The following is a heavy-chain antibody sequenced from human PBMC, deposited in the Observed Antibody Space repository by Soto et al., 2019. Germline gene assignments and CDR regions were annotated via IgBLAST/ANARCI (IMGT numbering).Heavy chain of an antibody. Sequence: SETLSLTCAVSGYSISSGYYWGWIRQPPGKGLEWIGSIYHSGSTYYNPSLKSRVTISVDTSKNQFSLKLSSVTAADTAVYYCARGVEKGYCSSTSCQRPFDYWGQGXLVTVYS. V-gene: IGHV4-38-2*01. CDR1: GYSISSGYY. CDR3: ARGVEKGYCSSTSCQRPFDY. J-gene: IGHJ4*02. D-gene: IGHD2-2*01. CDR2: IYHSGST.